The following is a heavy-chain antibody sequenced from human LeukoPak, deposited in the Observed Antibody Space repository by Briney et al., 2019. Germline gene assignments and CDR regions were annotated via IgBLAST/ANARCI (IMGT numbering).Heavy chain of an antibody. J-gene: IGHJ4*02. CDR3: ARAAVATIGFDY. Sequence: GGSLRLSCAASGFTFSSYWMHWVRQAPGKGLVWVSRINSDGSSTSYADSVKGRFTISRDNSKNTLYLQMNSLRAEDTAVYYCARAAVATIGFDYWGQGTLVTVSS. CDR1: GFTFSSYW. V-gene: IGHV3-74*01. D-gene: IGHD5-12*01. CDR2: INSDGSST.